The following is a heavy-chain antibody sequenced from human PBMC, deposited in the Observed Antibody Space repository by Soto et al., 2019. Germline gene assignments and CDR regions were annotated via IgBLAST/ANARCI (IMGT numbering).Heavy chain of an antibody. CDR2: IYYSGST. J-gene: IGHJ4*02. D-gene: IGHD6-13*01. V-gene: IGHV4-59*08. Sequence: ASETLSLTCTVSGGSISSYYWSWIRQPPGKGLEWIGYIYYSGSTNYNPSLKSRVTISVDTSKNQFSLKLSSVTAADTAVEYCGSRHGSPYFDYGGQGTLVTVSS. CDR3: GSRHGSPYFDY. CDR1: GGSISSYY.